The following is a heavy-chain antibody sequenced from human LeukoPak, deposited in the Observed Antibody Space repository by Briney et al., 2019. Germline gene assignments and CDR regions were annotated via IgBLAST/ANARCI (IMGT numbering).Heavy chain of an antibody. CDR2: INHSGST. V-gene: IGHV4-34*01. Sequence: SETLSLTCAVYGGSFSGYYWSWIRQPPGKGLEWIGEINHSGSTNYNPSLKSRVTISVDTSKNQFSLKLSSVTAADTAVYYCASPHSRIGRVFPYWGQGTLVTVSS. CDR1: GGSFSGYY. D-gene: IGHD1-26*01. J-gene: IGHJ4*02. CDR3: ASPHSRIGRVFPY.